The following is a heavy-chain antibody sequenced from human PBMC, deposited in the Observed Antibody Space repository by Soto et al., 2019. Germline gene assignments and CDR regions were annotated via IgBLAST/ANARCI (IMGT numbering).Heavy chain of an antibody. J-gene: IGHJ4*02. CDR2: IVVGSGNT. CDR3: AAVRRDGYNYPGGYYFDY. V-gene: IGHV1-58*01. Sequence: QMQLVQSGPEVKKPGTSVKVSCKASGFTFTSSAVQWVRQARGQRLEWIGWIVVGSGNTNYAQKFQERVTITRDMSTSTAYMELSSLRSEDTAVYYCAAVRRDGYNYPGGYYFDYWGQGTLVTVSS. CDR1: GFTFTSSA. D-gene: IGHD5-12*01.